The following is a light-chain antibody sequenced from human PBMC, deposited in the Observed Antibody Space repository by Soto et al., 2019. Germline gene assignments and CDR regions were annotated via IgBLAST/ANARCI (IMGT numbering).Light chain of an antibody. CDR3: QQSYTTPIT. J-gene: IGKJ5*01. Sequence: DIQMTQSPSSVSASVGDRVTITCRASQGISSWLAWYQQKPGKAPKLMIYAASSLQSGVPSRFRGSGSGTDFTLTISSLKPEDFETYFCQQSYTTPITFGQGTRLEIK. CDR2: AAS. CDR1: QGISSW. V-gene: IGKV1-12*01.